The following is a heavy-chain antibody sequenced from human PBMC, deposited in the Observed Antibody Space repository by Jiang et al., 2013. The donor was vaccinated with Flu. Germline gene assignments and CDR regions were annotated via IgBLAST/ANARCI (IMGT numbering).Heavy chain of an antibody. Sequence: SGAEVKKPGASLKVSCTTSGYVFDSYSIHWVRQAPGQRLEWMGWINTGNGDTKYSQNMQGRLSITKDTSATTVYMELSGLTSEDTAVYYCARPRRGGNTLGWFDRWGQGTQVSVS. D-gene: IGHD4-23*01. J-gene: IGHJ5*02. CDR1: GYVFDSYS. CDR2: INTGNGDT. V-gene: IGHV1-3*04. CDR3: ARPRRGGNTLGWFDR.